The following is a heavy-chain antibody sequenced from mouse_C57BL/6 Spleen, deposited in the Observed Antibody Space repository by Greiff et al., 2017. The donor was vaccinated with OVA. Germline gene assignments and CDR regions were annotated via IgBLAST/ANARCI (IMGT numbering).Heavy chain of an antibody. Sequence: VQLQQSGPELVQPGASVKISCKASGYAFSSSCMNWVKPRPGPGLEWLGRIYPGAGDTNYNGKFKGKATLTADKSSSTAYMQLSSLTAEDSAVYFGARGGMTTKGYAMDYWGQGTSVTVSS. J-gene: IGHJ4*01. V-gene: IGHV1-82*01. CDR3: ARGGMTTKGYAMDY. CDR1: GYAFSSSC. CDR2: IYPGAGDT. D-gene: IGHD2-4*01.